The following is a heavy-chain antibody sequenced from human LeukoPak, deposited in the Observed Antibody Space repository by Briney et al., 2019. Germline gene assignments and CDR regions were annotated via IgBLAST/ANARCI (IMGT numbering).Heavy chain of an antibody. J-gene: IGHJ4*02. D-gene: IGHD1-1*01. CDR3: AKNLATGQACYDS. Sequence: MSGGSLRLSCAASGFTFSSYSMNWVRQAPGKGLEWVSSISSSSSYIYYADSVKGRFTISRDNAKNSLYLQMNSLRAEDTAVYYCAKNLATGQACYDSWGQGTLVTVSS. CDR2: ISSSSSYI. V-gene: IGHV3-21*04. CDR1: GFTFSSYS.